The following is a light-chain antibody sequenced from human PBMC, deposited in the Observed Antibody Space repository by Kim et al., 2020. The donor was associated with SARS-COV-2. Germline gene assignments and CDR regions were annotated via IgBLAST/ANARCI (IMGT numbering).Light chain of an antibody. CDR3: QHYAVYPYT. J-gene: IGKJ2*01. Sequence: SSSGGDRVPVTCRGSQSVSTWLAWYQQKPGQAPTPLISEASSLEIGIPSRFGASGSGTEFTLTVSGLEPDDFATDYCQHYAVYPYTFGPGTRLEIK. V-gene: IGKV1-5*03. CDR1: QSVSTW. CDR2: EAS.